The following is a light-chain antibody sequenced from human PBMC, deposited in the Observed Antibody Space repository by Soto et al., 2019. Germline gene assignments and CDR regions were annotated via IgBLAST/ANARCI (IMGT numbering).Light chain of an antibody. CDR2: GAS. Sequence: EIVMTQSPATLSVSPGERATLSCRASQSVSSNLAWYQQKPGQAPRLLIYGASTRATGIPARFSGSGSGTEFTLTISSLQSEDFADYYCQQYNNWSTWTFGQGTKVEIK. V-gene: IGKV3-15*01. CDR3: QQYNNWSTWT. CDR1: QSVSSN. J-gene: IGKJ1*01.